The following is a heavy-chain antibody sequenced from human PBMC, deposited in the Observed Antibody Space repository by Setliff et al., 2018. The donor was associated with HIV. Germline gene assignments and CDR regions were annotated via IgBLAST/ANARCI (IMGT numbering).Heavy chain of an antibody. CDR1: GYTFSTNA. CDR3: ARGSCSGCYLSDY. D-gene: IGHD6-19*01. Sequence: ASVKVSCKAFGYTFSTNAIHWVRQAPGQRLEWMGYINAGDDNTRYSEKFQGRVTITRDTSANTAYMELSSLRSEDTAVYYCARGSCSGCYLSDYWGLGTLGTVS. J-gene: IGHJ4*02. CDR2: INAGDDNT. V-gene: IGHV1-3*01.